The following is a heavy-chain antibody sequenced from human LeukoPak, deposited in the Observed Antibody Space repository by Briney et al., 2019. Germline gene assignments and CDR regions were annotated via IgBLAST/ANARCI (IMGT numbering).Heavy chain of an antibody. CDR3: AREFTSKTPMATIEGPLDY. V-gene: IGHV6-1*01. J-gene: IGHJ4*02. CDR1: GDSVSSNSAA. D-gene: IGHD5-24*01. CDR2: TYYRSKWYN. Sequence: SQTLSLTCAISGDSVSSNSAAWNWIRQSPSRGLEWLGRTYYRSKWYNDYAVSVKSRITINPDTSKNQFSLQLNSVTPEDTAVYYCAREFTSKTPMATIEGPLDYWGQGTLVTVSS.